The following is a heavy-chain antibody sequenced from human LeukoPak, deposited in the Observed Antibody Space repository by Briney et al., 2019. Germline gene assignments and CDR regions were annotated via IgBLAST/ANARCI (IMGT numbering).Heavy chain of an antibody. CDR3: ARVTTVTTSFHFDY. Sequence: SQTLSLTCTVSGGSISSGGYYWSWIRQPPGEGLEWLGYIYYSGSTYYHPSLKSRVTISLDTSKNQFSLKLSSVTAADTAVYYCARVTTVTTSFHFDYWGQGTLVTVSS. CDR1: GGSISSGGYY. V-gene: IGHV4-30-4*01. D-gene: IGHD4-17*01. J-gene: IGHJ4*02. CDR2: IYYSGST.